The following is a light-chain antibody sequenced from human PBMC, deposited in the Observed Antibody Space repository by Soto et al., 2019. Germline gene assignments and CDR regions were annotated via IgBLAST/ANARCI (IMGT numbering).Light chain of an antibody. J-gene: IGKJ1*01. CDR3: QQYSSSPWT. Sequence: EIVLTQSPGTLSLSPGERATLSCRASQSVSSTYLAWYQQKLGQAPRLLIYGASSRATGIPDRFSGSGSGTDFTLTISRLEAEDFAVYYCQQYSSSPWTFGQGTKVEVK. V-gene: IGKV3-20*01. CDR1: QSVSSTY. CDR2: GAS.